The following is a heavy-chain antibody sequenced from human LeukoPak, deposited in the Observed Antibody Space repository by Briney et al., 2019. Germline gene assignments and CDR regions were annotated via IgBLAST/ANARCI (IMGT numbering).Heavy chain of an antibody. D-gene: IGHD3-22*01. CDR2: ISTTSTTI. Sequence: GSLRLSCAASGFTFSSYEMNGVRQAPGKGLEWVSYISTTSTTIYYADSVKGRFTISRDNAKDSLYLQMDSLRAEDTAVYYCARGAGRSSGYYLDYWGQGTLVTVSS. V-gene: IGHV3-48*03. J-gene: IGHJ4*02. CDR1: GFTFSSYE. CDR3: ARGAGRSSGYYLDY.